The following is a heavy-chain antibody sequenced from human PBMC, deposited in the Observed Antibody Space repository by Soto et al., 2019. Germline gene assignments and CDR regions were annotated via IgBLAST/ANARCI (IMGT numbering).Heavy chain of an antibody. Sequence: QVQLQESGPGLVKPSQTLSLTCTVSGGSISSGDYYWSWIRQPPGKGLEWIGYIYYGGSTYYNPSLKSRVTISVDTSNNQFSLKLSSVTAADTAVYYCATTLYDVGGYGYFDYWGQGTLVTVSS. V-gene: IGHV4-30-4*01. CDR1: GGSISSGDYY. J-gene: IGHJ4*02. CDR3: ATTLYDVGGYGYFDY. D-gene: IGHD3-22*01. CDR2: IYYGGST.